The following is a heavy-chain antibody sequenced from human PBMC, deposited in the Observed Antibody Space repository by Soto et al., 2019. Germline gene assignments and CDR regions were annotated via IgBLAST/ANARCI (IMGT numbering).Heavy chain of an antibody. J-gene: IGHJ5*02. CDR3: ARDSEYSPNHDFWSGYNKYNWFDP. V-gene: IGHV3-11*01. D-gene: IGHD3-3*01. CDR1: GFTFSDYY. CDR2: ISSSGSTI. Sequence: GGSLRLSCAASGFTFSDYYMSWIRQAPGKGLEWVSYISSSGSTIYYADSVKGRFTISRDNAKNSLYLQMNSLRAEDTAVYYCARDSEYSPNHDFWSGYNKYNWFDPWGQGTLVTVS.